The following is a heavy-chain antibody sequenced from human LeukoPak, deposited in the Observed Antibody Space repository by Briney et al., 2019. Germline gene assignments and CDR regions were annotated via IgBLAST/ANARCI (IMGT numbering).Heavy chain of an antibody. Sequence: PSETLSLTCAVSGDSVSSNNWWSWVRQPPGKGLEWIGETFHTGTTNYNPSLKSRVTISVDTSKNQFSLKLSSVTAADTAVYYCARVKYSSSWYSVYAFDIWGQGTMVTVSS. CDR1: GDSVSSNNW. D-gene: IGHD6-13*01. CDR2: TFHTGTT. CDR3: ARVKYSSSWYSVYAFDI. V-gene: IGHV4-4*02. J-gene: IGHJ3*02.